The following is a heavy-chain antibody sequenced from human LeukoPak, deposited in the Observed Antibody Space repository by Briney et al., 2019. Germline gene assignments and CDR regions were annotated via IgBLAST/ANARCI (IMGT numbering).Heavy chain of an antibody. Sequence: GASVKVSCKASGYTFTSYGISWVRQAPGQGLEWMGWISAYNGNTNYAQKLQARVTMTTDTSTSTAYMELRRLRSDDTAVYYCARDRVTMIVVGYDAFDIWGQGTMVTVSS. V-gene: IGHV1-18*01. CDR3: ARDRVTMIVVGYDAFDI. J-gene: IGHJ3*02. D-gene: IGHD3-22*01. CDR1: GYTFTSYG. CDR2: ISAYNGNT.